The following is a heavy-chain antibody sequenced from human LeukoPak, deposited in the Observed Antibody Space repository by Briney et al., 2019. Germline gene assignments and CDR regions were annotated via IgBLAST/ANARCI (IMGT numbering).Heavy chain of an antibody. CDR2: ICGSGDTT. V-gene: IGHV3-23*01. J-gene: IGHJ4*02. CDR1: GFTFSNYA. Sequence: PGGSLRLSCAASGFTFSNYAMSWVRQAPGKGLEGVSAICGSGDTTYYADSVKGRFTISRDNSKNTLYLQMNSLRAADTAIYYCAKRLYTSSWAPDVYWGQGTLVTVSS. D-gene: IGHD6-13*01. CDR3: AKRLYTSSWAPDVY.